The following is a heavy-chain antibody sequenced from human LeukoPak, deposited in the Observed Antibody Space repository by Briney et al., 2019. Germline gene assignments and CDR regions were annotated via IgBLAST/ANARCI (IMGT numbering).Heavy chain of an antibody. CDR3: ARGETVVRPFDY. V-gene: IGHV4-34*01. CDR1: GGSFSGYY. Sequence: PSETLSLTCAVYGGSFSGYYWSWIRQPPGKGLEWIGEINHSGSTNYNPSLKSRVTISVDTSKNQFSLKLSSVTAADTAVYYCARGETVVRPFDYWGQGTLVTVSS. CDR2: INHSGST. J-gene: IGHJ4*02. D-gene: IGHD3-10*01.